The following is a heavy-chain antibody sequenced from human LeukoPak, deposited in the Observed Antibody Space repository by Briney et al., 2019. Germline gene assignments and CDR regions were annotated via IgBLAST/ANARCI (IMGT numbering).Heavy chain of an antibody. Sequence: PGGSLRLLQAASGFTLTNSTMNWVRQAPGKGLEWVSSITRRSTYIYYAESMKGRFTISRASAKNSQNLQINSLIADDTAVYYCARAPSGEHYSPRYFTLWARSSVVTVSS. CDR1: GFTLTNST. V-gene: IGHV3-21*01. CDR3: ARAPSGEHYSPRYFTL. J-gene: IGHJ2*01. D-gene: IGHD2-15*01. CDR2: ITRRSTYI.